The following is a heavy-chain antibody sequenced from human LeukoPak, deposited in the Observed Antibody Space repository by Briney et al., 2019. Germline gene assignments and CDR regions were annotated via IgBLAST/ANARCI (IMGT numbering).Heavy chain of an antibody. V-gene: IGHV1-69*13. CDR1: GGTFSSYA. J-gene: IGHJ4*02. D-gene: IGHD4-17*01. Sequence: ASVKVSCKASGGTFSSYAISWVRQAPGQGLEWMGGIIPIFGTANYAQKFQGRVTITADESTSTAYMELSSLRSEDTAVYYCARGIDGDYQFFHWSQGTLVTVSS. CDR3: ARGIDGDYQFFH. CDR2: IIPIFGTA.